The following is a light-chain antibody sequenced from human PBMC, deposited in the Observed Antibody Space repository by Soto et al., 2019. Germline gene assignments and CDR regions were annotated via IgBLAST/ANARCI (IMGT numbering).Light chain of an antibody. V-gene: IGKV3-20*01. CDR3: QQYGSSPLT. J-gene: IGKJ1*01. Sequence: IVLTQYPATLSLSPGERATLSCRASQSVSSSYLAWYQQKPGQAPRLLMYGASSRATGIPDRFSGSVSGTDGTITISRLETEDCSVYYCQQYGSSPLTFGQGTKVDIK. CDR1: QSVSSSY. CDR2: GAS.